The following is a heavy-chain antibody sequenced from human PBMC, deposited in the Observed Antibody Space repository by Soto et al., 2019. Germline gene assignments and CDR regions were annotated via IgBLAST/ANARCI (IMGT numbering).Heavy chain of an antibody. V-gene: IGHV4-59*01. Sequence: KPSETLSLTCTVSGGSISSYYWSWIRQPPGKGLEWIGYIYYSGSTNCNPSLKSRVTISVDTSKNQFSLKLSSVTAAGTAVYYCARELWVDTAPRPYYYGMDVWGQGTTVTVSS. CDR2: IYYSGST. CDR3: ARELWVDTAPRPYYYGMDV. CDR1: GGSISSYY. J-gene: IGHJ6*02. D-gene: IGHD5-18*01.